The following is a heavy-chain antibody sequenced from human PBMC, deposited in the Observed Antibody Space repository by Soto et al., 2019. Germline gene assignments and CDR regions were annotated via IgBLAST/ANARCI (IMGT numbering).Heavy chain of an antibody. V-gene: IGHV3-30-3*01. D-gene: IGHD2-8*01. CDR1: GFTFSSYS. CDR2: TSANGAVT. J-gene: IGHJ4*02. Sequence: PVGSLRLSCATSGFTFSSYSMHWFRQAPGKGLEWVAVTSANGAVTFYADSVKGRFTISRDNSKSTLFLQMNSLRAEDTAVYYCARQPVTTQWFFDYWGQGILVTVSS. CDR3: ARQPVTTQWFFDY.